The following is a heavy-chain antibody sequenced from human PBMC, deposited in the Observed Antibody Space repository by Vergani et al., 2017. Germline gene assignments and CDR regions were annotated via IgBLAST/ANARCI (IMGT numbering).Heavy chain of an antibody. CDR3: ARDDDRYYYGMDV. J-gene: IGHJ6*02. CDR2: ISSSGSTI. D-gene: IGHD1-1*01. CDR1: GFTFSSYE. Sequence: EVQLVESGGGLVQPGGSLRLSCAASGFTFSSYEMNWVRQAPGKGLEWVSYISSSGSTIYYADSVKGRFTISRDNAKNSLYLQMTSLRAEDTAGYYCARDDDRYYYGMDVWGQGTTVTVSS. V-gene: IGHV3-48*03.